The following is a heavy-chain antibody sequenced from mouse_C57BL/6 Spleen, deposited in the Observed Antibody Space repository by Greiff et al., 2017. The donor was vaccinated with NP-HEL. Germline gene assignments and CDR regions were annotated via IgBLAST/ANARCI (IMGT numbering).Heavy chain of an antibody. Sequence: VQLQQPGAELVRPGSSVKLSCKASGYTFTSYWMHWVKQRPIQGLEWIGNIDPSDSETHYNQKFKDKATLTVDKSSSTAYMPLCSLTSEDSAVYYCAREEAPATFYAMDYWGQGTSVTVSS. CDR2: IDPSDSET. J-gene: IGHJ4*01. CDR3: AREEAPATFYAMDY. V-gene: IGHV1-52*01. CDR1: GYTFTSYW. D-gene: IGHD3-1*01.